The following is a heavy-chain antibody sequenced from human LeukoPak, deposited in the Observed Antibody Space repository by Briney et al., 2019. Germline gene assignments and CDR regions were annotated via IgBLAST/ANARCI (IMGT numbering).Heavy chain of an antibody. CDR1: GCTFSSYY. V-gene: IGHV4-59*08. J-gene: IGHJ5*02. D-gene: IGHD2-2*01. CDR3: ARHGDIVVVPAAYNCFDP. CDR2: IYNRRST. Sequence: WESLTLTCTASGCTFSSYYWSWIRQPPGKGLEWIGYIYNRRSTSYKPSLKRRVKISVDTSKNQFSLKLSSVTAADTAVYYCARHGDIVVVPAAYNCFDPWGQGTLVTVSS.